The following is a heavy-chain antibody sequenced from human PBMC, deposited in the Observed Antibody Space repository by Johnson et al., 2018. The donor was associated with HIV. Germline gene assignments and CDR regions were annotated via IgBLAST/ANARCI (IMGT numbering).Heavy chain of an antibody. D-gene: IGHD3-9*01. CDR3: ATRKDILTGYDAFDI. CDR1: GFTFSSYA. V-gene: IGHV3-30*04. Sequence: QVQLVESGGGVVQPGRSLRLSCAASGFTFSSYAMHWVRQAPGKGLEWVAVISYDGSNKYYADSLKDRFTISRDNSKNTLYLQMNSLRAEDTAVYYCATRKDILTGYDAFDIWGQGTMVTVSS. J-gene: IGHJ3*02. CDR2: ISYDGSNK.